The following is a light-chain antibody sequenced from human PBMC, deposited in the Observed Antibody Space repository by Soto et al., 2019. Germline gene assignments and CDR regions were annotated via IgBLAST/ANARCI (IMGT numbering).Light chain of an antibody. Sequence: DIQKTQSPSTLSASVGERVTITCRASQSISSWLAWYQQKPGKAPKLLICDASSLESGVPSRFSGSGSGTEFTLTISSLQPDDFATYYCQQYNSYPWTFGQGTKVDIK. J-gene: IGKJ1*01. CDR2: DAS. CDR1: QSISSW. V-gene: IGKV1-5*01. CDR3: QQYNSYPWT.